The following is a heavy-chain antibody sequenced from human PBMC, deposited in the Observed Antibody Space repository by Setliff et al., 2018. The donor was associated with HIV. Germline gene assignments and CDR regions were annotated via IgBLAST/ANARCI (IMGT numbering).Heavy chain of an antibody. CDR3: ARVYCSGGSCSTYYYYYYMDV. D-gene: IGHD2-15*01. CDR1: GGTFTSYA. CDR2: IIPILGIA. J-gene: IGHJ6*03. V-gene: IGHV1-69*10. Sequence: VASVKVSCKASGGTFTSYAISWVRQAPGQGLEWMGGIIPILGIANYAQKFQGRVTITTDESTSTAYMELSSLRSEDTAVYYCARVYCSGGSCSTYYYYYYMDVWGKGTTVTVSS.